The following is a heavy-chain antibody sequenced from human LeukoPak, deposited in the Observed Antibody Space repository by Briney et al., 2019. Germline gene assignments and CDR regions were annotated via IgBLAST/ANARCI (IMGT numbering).Heavy chain of an antibody. CDR3: ARDRTPYCSSTSCYDAFDI. CDR2: IIPILGIA. D-gene: IGHD2-2*01. J-gene: IGHJ3*02. V-gene: IGHV1-69*04. CDR1: GGTFSSYT. Sequence: GASVKVSCKASGGTFSSYTISWVRQAPGQGLEWMGRIIPILGIANYAQKFQGRVTITADKSTSTAYLELSSLRSEDTAVYYCARDRTPYCSSTSCYDAFDIWGHGTMVTVSS.